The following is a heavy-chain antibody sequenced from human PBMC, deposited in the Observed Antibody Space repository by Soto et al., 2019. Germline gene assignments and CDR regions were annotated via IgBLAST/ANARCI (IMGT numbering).Heavy chain of an antibody. CDR3: TRDVFSCGDSCYDDS. D-gene: IGHD2-21*02. CDR2: ISFDGISK. V-gene: IGHV3-30-3*01. Sequence: QVRLVESGGGVVQTGRSLRLSCAVSGFTFRNYAMHWVCQAPGKGLEWMAFISFDGISKYYADSVQGRFTISRDNSKNTVYLQMDNLRPEDTAVYFCTRDVFSCGDSCYDDSWGQGTLVTVSS. CDR1: GFTFRNYA. J-gene: IGHJ4*02.